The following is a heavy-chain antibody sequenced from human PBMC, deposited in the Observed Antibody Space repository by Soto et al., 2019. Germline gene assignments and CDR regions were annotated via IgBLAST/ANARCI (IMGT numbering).Heavy chain of an antibody. V-gene: IGHV1-18*01. Sequence: QVQLVQSGAEVKKPGASVKVSCKASRDTFTSYGISWVRQAPGQGLEWMGWISTYNGNTIYGQNLQGRVTITTDTXTNTAYMELRSLGSDDTAVYYCASDPGYSSGWYADYWGQGTLVTVSS. D-gene: IGHD6-19*01. CDR2: ISTYNGNT. J-gene: IGHJ4*02. CDR1: RDTFTSYG. CDR3: ASDPGYSSGWYADY.